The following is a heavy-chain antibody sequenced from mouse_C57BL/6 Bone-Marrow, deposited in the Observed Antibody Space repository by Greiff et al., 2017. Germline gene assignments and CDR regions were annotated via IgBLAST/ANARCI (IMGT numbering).Heavy chain of an antibody. Sequence: VQLQQPGAELVKPGASVKMSCKASGYTFTSYWITWVKQRPGQGLEWIGDIYPGSGSTNYNEKFKSKATLTVETSSSTAYMQLSSLTSEDSAVYCGERDYYGYDGGQGTKLTVSS. CDR2: IYPGSGST. J-gene: IGHJ2*01. V-gene: IGHV1-55*01. D-gene: IGHD2-2*01. CDR3: ERDYYGYD. CDR1: GYTFTSYW.